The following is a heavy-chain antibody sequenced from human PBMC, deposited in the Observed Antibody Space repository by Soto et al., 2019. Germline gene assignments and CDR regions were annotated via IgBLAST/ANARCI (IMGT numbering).Heavy chain of an antibody. V-gene: IGHV6-1*01. Sequence: SQTLSLTCAISGDSVSSNTGAWNWIRQSPSRGLECLGRIYFRSKWYHDYAVSVKSRITINPDTSKNQFSLQLKSVTPEDTAVYYCARGGPNGPDAFDIWGQGTMVTVSS. D-gene: IGHD2-8*01. J-gene: IGHJ3*02. CDR2: IYFRSKWYH. CDR1: GDSVSSNTGA. CDR3: ARGGPNGPDAFDI.